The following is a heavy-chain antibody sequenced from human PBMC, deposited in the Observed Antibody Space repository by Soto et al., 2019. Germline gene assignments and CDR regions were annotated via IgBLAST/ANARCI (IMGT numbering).Heavy chain of an antibody. CDR1: GFTVSSNY. D-gene: IGHD3-3*01. J-gene: IGHJ4*02. CDR2: IYSGGST. V-gene: IGHV3-53*01. Sequence: GGSLRLSCAASGFTVSSNYMSWVRQAPGKGLEWVSVIYSGGSTYYADSVKGRFTISRDNSKNTLYLQMNSLRAEDTSVYYCARTPVLRFLEFHFDYWGQGTLVTVSS. CDR3: ARTPVLRFLEFHFDY.